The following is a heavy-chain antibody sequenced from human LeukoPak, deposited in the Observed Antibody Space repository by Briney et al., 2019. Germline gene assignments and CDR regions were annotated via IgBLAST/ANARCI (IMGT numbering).Heavy chain of an antibody. J-gene: IGHJ4*02. V-gene: IGHV3-21*01. CDR1: GFTFSSYS. CDR3: ARDPRLYYYDSSGYYPPDY. Sequence: GGSLRLSCAASGFTFSSYSMNWVRQAPGKGLEWVSSISSSSSYIYYADFVKGRFTISRDNAKNSLYLPMHSLRAEDTAVYYCARDPRLYYYDSSGYYPPDYWGQGTLVTVSS. D-gene: IGHD3-22*01. CDR2: ISSSSSYI.